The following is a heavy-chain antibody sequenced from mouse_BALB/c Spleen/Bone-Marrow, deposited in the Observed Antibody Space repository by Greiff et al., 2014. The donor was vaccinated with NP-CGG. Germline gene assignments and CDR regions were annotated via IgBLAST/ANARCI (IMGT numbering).Heavy chain of an antibody. J-gene: IGHJ4*01. CDR3: ARRGYGNYVGYAMDY. V-gene: IGHV5-9-3*01. CDR1: GFTFSSYA. D-gene: IGHD2-10*02. Sequence: EVQLMESGGGLVKPGGSLKLSCAASGFTFSSYAMSWVRQTPEKRLEWVATISSGGSYTYYPDSVKGRFTISRDNAKNTLYLQMSSLRSEDTAMYYCARRGYGNYVGYAMDYWGQGTSVTVSS. CDR2: ISSGGSYT.